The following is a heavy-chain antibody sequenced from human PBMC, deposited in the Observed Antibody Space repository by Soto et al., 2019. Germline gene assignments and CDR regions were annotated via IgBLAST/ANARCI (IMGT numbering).Heavy chain of an antibody. CDR2: IKSKSDGETA. Sequence: GGSLRLSCRTSGFTFTNAWMNWVRLTAGNGLEWVGRIKSKSDGETAEYAAPVKGRFIISRDDSTDTLYLEMNNLTSEDSAVYYCPTIVLVPFDRWGQGVLVTVAS. V-gene: IGHV3-15*01. D-gene: IGHD3-22*01. J-gene: IGHJ5*02. CDR1: GFTFTNAW. CDR3: PTIVLVPFDR.